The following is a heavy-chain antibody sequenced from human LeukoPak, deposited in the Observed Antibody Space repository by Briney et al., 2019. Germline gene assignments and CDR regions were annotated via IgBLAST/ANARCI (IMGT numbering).Heavy chain of an antibody. CDR3: AREIVATLYWYFDL. J-gene: IGHJ2*01. CDR1: GGTFSSYA. Sequence: SVKVSCKASGGTFSSYAISWVRQAPGQGLEWMGRIIPILGIANYAQKFQGRVTITADKSTSTAYMELSSLRSEDTAVYYCAREIVATLYWYFDLWGRGTLVTVSS. CDR2: IIPILGIA. V-gene: IGHV1-69*04. D-gene: IGHD5-12*01.